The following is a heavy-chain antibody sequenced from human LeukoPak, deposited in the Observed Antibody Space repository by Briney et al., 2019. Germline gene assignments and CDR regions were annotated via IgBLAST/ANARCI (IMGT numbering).Heavy chain of an antibody. CDR1: GFTFSSYG. CDR2: IRYDGSNK. V-gene: IGHV3-30*02. J-gene: IGHJ4*02. D-gene: IGHD5-18*01. CDR3: AKERDTAIVTIDY. Sequence: GGSLRLSCAASGFTFSSYGMHWVRQAPGKGLEWVAFIRYDGSNKYYADSVKGRFTISRDNSKNTLYLQMNSLRAEDTAVYYCAKERDTAIVTIDYWGQGTLVTVSS.